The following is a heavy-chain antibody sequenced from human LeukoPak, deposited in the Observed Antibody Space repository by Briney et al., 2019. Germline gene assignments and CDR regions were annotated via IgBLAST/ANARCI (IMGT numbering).Heavy chain of an antibody. Sequence: SETLSLTCTVSGGSISSGSYYWSWIRQPAGTGLEWIGRIYTSGSTNYNPSLKSRVTISVDTSKNQFSLKLSSVTAADTAVYYCARSRWLQWVGFDYWGQGTLVTVSS. D-gene: IGHD5-24*01. CDR2: IYTSGST. CDR3: ARSRWLQWVGFDY. CDR1: GGSISSGSYY. V-gene: IGHV4-61*02. J-gene: IGHJ4*02.